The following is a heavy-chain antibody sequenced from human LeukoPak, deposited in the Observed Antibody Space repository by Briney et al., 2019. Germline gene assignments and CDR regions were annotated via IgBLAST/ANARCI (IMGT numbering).Heavy chain of an antibody. CDR1: GSTFSSYV. CDR3: AKVNPPRGGRSGWYEANDY. J-gene: IGHJ4*02. V-gene: IGHV3-23*01. CDR2: ISSGGGP. Sequence: GGSLRLSCAASGSTFSSYVMSWVRQAPGKGLEWVSAISSGGGPSYADSVKGRFTISRDNSKNTLYLLMNSLRAEDTAMYYCAKVNPPRGGRSGWYEANDYWGQGTLVTVSS. D-gene: IGHD6-19*01.